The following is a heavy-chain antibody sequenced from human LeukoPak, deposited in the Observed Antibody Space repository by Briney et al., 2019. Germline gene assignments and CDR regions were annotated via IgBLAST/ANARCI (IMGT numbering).Heavy chain of an antibody. V-gene: IGHV4-34*01. J-gene: IGHJ4*02. Sequence: SETLSLTCAVYGGSFSGYYWSRIRQPPGQGLEWIGEINHSVSTNYNPSLKSRVTISVDTSKNQFSLKVSSVTAADTAVYYCASRRILDYFDYWGQGTLVTVSS. CDR3: ASRRILDYFDY. CDR2: INHSVST. D-gene: IGHD2/OR15-2a*01. CDR1: GGSFSGYY.